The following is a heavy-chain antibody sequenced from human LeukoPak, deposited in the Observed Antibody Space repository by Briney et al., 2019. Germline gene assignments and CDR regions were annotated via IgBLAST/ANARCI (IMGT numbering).Heavy chain of an antibody. CDR1: GFTFSSYA. CDR3: AKGAYYDFWSGYGPSNWFDP. Sequence: GGSLRLSCGASGFTFSSYAMSWVRQAPGKGLEWVSAISGSGGSTYYADSVKGRFTISRDNSKNTLYLQMNSLRAEDTAVYYCAKGAYYDFWSGYGPSNWFDPWGQGTLVTVSS. J-gene: IGHJ5*02. CDR2: ISGSGGST. V-gene: IGHV3-23*01. D-gene: IGHD3-3*01.